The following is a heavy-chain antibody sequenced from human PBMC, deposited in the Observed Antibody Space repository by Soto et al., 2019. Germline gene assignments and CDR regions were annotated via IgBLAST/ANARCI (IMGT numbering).Heavy chain of an antibody. V-gene: IGHV6-1*01. D-gene: IGHD1-26*01. Sequence: SPTLSLTCAISGDSVSSNSVAWNWIRQSPSRRLEWLGRTYYKSKWYNDYAVSVKSRITINPDTSKNQFSLQLNSVTPEDTAVYYCARDTPAKGSYFDYWGQGTLGTVS. CDR2: TYYKSKWYN. CDR1: GDSVSSNSVA. CDR3: ARDTPAKGSYFDY. J-gene: IGHJ4*02.